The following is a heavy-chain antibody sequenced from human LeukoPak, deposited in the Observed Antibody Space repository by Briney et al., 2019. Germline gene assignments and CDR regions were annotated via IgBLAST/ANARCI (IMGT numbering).Heavy chain of an antibody. J-gene: IGHJ3*02. CDR1: GFAFSSYE. CDR3: ARANFDAFDI. CDR2: ISSSGSTI. V-gene: IGHV3-48*03. Sequence: GGSLRLSCAASGFAFSSYEMNWVRQAPGKGLEWVSYISSSGSTIYYADSVKGRFTISRDNAKNSLYLQMNSLRAEDTAVYYCARANFDAFDIWGQGTMVTVSS.